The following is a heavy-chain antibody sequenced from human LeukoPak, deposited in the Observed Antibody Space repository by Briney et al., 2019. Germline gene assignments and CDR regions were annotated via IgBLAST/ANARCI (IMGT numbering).Heavy chain of an antibody. D-gene: IGHD5-12*01. CDR2: IKPDGSFT. J-gene: IGHJ4*02. CDR1: GFTFTNYW. Sequence: GGSLRLSCAASGFTFTNYWMYWVRQAPGKGPVWVSRIKPDGSFTDYADSVKGRFTISRDNAKNTLYLQMNSLRAEDTAVYYCAKEGGASRFDYWGQGTLVTVSS. CDR3: AKEGGASRFDY. V-gene: IGHV3-74*01.